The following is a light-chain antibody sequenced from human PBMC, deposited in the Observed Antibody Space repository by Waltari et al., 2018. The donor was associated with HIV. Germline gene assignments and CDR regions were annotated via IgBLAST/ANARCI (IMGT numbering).Light chain of an antibody. CDR1: NGSIVSYY. J-gene: IGLJ3*02. V-gene: IGLV6-57*04. CDR2: QDK. CDR3: QSYDSTNWV. Sequence: NFILTPPHPVSESPGTTVTNPCPRSNGSIVSYYVPRYQQRPGSAPTTVIYQDKQRPSGVPVRFSGSIDSSSNSASLTISGLKTEDEADYYCQSYDSTNWVFGGATKLTVL.